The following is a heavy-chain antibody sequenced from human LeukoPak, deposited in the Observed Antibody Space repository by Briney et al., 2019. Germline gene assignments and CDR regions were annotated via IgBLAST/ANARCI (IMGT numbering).Heavy chain of an antibody. CDR1: GYTFTGSY. Sequence: ASVKVSCKASGYTFTGSYIHWMRQAPGQGLEWMGWINPNSGGTNYAQKFQGWVTMTRDTSISTAYMELSRLRSDDTAVYYCATTVTDPYYFDYWGQGTLVTVSS. V-gene: IGHV1-2*04. CDR3: ATTVTDPYYFDY. D-gene: IGHD4-11*01. J-gene: IGHJ4*02. CDR2: INPNSGGT.